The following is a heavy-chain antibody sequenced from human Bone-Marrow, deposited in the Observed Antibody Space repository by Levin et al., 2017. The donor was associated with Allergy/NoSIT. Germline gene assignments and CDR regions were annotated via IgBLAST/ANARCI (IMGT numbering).Heavy chain of an antibody. D-gene: IGHD2-2*01. Sequence: KVSCKGSGYSFTNYWIGWVRQKPGKGLEWMGIIYPGDSDTRYSPSFQGQVTMSADKSISTTYLQWSSLKASDTAIYYCARQYCSSTNCYYPFFDRWGQGSLVTVSS. CDR2: IYPGDSDT. V-gene: IGHV5-51*01. J-gene: IGHJ4*02. CDR3: ARQYCSSTNCYYPFFDR. CDR1: GYSFTNYW.